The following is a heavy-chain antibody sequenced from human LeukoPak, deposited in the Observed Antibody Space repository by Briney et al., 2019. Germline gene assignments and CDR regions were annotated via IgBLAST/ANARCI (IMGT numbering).Heavy chain of an antibody. V-gene: IGHV3-23*01. CDR1: GFTFSSYV. D-gene: IGHD3-22*01. CDR3: AKYSYYDSSGSPYFDY. J-gene: IGHJ4*02. CDR2: ISGSDTST. Sequence: GGSLRLSCAASGFTFSSYVMSWVRQAPGKGLEWVSAISGSDTSTYYADSVKGRFTISRDNSKNTLYLQMNSLRAEDTAVYYCAKYSYYDSSGSPYFDYWGQGTLVTVSS.